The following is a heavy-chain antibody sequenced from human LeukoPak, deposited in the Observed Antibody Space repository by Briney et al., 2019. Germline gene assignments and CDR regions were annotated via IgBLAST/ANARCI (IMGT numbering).Heavy chain of an antibody. CDR1: GGSFSGYY. V-gene: IGHV4-59*01. J-gene: IGHJ5*02. D-gene: IGHD6-6*01. Sequence: KTSETLSLTCAVYGGSFSGYYWSWIRQPPGKGLEWIAYIYDSGSTHYNPSLKSRVTISVDTSKNQLSLNLSSVTAADTAVYYCARDRGSSSPSGWFDPWGQGTLVTVSS. CDR3: ARDRGSSSPSGWFDP. CDR2: IYDSGST.